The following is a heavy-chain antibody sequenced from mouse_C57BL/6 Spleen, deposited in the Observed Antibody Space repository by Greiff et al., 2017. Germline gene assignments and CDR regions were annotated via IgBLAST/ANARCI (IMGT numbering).Heavy chain of an antibody. J-gene: IGHJ2*01. CDR2: ISSGGDYI. V-gene: IGHV5-9-1*02. CDR1: GFTFSSYA. Sequence: EVMLVESGEGLVKPGGSLKLSCAASGFTFSSYAMSWVRQTPEKRLAWVAYISSGGDYIYYADTVKGRFTISRDNARNTLYLQMSSLKSEDTAMYYCTRDGNYFDYWGQGTTLTVSS. CDR3: TRDGNYFDY. D-gene: IGHD2-3*01.